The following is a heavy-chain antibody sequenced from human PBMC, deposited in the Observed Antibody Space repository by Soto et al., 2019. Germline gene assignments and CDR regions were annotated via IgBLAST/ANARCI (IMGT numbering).Heavy chain of an antibody. CDR3: ARDRVHSTTFYYYYGMDV. J-gene: IGHJ6*02. CDR1: GYTFTSYG. Sequence: WASVKVSCKASGYTFTSYGISWVRQAPGQGLEWMGWISAYNGNTNYAQKLQGRVTMTTDTPTSTAYMELRSLRSDDTAVYYCARDRVHSTTFYYYYGMDVWGQGTTVTVSS. D-gene: IGHD6-13*01. V-gene: IGHV1-18*04. CDR2: ISAYNGNT.